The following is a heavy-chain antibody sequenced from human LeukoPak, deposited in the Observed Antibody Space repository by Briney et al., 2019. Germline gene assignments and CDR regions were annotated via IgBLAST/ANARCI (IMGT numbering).Heavy chain of an antibody. CDR1: GYTFTSYG. D-gene: IGHD6-6*01. Sequence: ASVKVSCKASGYTFTSYGISWVRQAPGQGLEWMGWISAYNGNTNYAQTLQGRVTLTTDTSASTAYMELRSLRSDDTAVYYCARDLIAARPGWFDPRGQGTLVIVSS. CDR3: ARDLIAARPGWFDP. V-gene: IGHV1-18*01. J-gene: IGHJ5*02. CDR2: ISAYNGNT.